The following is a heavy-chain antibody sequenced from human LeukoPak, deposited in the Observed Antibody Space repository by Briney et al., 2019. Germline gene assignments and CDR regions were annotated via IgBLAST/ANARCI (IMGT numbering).Heavy chain of an antibody. V-gene: IGHV4-34*01. D-gene: IGHD3-10*01. J-gene: IGHJ6*02. CDR2: INHSGST. CDR3: ARGGSGRSNTPRYYYYYYGMDV. Sequence: SETLSLTCAVSGGSFSGYYWSWIRQPPGKELEWIGEINHSGSTNYNPSLKSRVTISVDTSKNQFSLKLSSVTAADTAVYYCARGGSGRSNTPRYYYYYYGMDVWGQGTTVTVSS. CDR1: GGSFSGYY.